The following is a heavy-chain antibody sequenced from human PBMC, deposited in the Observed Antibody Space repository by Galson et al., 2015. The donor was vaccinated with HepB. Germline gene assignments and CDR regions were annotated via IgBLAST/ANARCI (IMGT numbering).Heavy chain of an antibody. CDR1: GGSISSGGYS. CDR3: ARDNDYVDY. Sequence: TLSLTCAVSGGSISSGGYSWSWIRQPPGQGLEWIGYIYHSGSTYYNPSLKSRVTISVDRSKNQFSLKLSSVTAADTAVYYCARDNDYVDYWGQGTLVTVSS. J-gene: IGHJ4*02. D-gene: IGHD2-8*01. CDR2: IYHSGST. V-gene: IGHV4-30-2*01.